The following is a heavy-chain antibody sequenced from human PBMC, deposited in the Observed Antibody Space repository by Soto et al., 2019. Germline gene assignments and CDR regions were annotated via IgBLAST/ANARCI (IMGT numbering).Heavy chain of an antibody. D-gene: IGHD6-19*01. Sequence: GGSLRLSCAASGFTFSSYAMSWVRQAPGKGLEWVSAISGSGGSTYYADSVKGRFTISRDNSKNTLYLQMNSLRAEDTAVYYCAKVDSSGWYRENGYYFDYWGQGTLVTVSS. CDR2: ISGSGGST. CDR3: AKVDSSGWYRENGYYFDY. J-gene: IGHJ4*02. CDR1: GFTFSSYA. V-gene: IGHV3-23*01.